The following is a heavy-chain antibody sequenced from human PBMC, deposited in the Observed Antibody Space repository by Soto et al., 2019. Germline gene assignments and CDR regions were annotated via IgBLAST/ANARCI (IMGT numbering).Heavy chain of an antibody. Sequence: SETLSLTCSVSGGSITSGGYYWNWIRQHPGKGLEWIGYIYYGGITYYNPSLKSRITISVDTSKNQFSLKLSSATAADTAVYYCAVTTGYWGQGTKVTVSS. V-gene: IGHV4-31*03. J-gene: IGHJ4*02. CDR1: GGSITSGGYY. CDR2: IYYGGIT. CDR3: AVTTGY. D-gene: IGHD4-17*01.